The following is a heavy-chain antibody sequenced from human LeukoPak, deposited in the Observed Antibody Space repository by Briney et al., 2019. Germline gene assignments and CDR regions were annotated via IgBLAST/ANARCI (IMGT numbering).Heavy chain of an antibody. V-gene: IGHV3-23*01. CDR2: ISSSGGST. J-gene: IGHJ5*02. D-gene: IGHD6-19*01. Sequence: TGGSLRLSCAASRFTFSSYAMTWVRHSPGKGLQWVSAISSSGGSTYYADSVKGRFTISRDNSKNTLFLQMNSLRAEDTAVYYCAKDSFRSSSGVDPWGQGTLVTVSS. CDR3: AKDSFRSSSGVDP. CDR1: RFTFSSYA.